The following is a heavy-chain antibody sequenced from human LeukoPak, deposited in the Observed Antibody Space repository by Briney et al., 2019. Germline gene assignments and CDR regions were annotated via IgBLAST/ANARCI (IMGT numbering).Heavy chain of an antibody. CDR1: GYTFTSYD. CDR2: IIPIFGTA. J-gene: IGHJ4*02. Sequence: GASVKVSCKASGYTFTSYDINWVRQATGQGLEWMGGIIPIFGTANHAQKFQGRVTITADESTSTAYMGLSSLRSEDTAVYYCARVRTLRARGNYYFDYWGQGTLVTVSS. CDR3: ARVRTLRARGNYYFDY. D-gene: IGHD3-16*01. V-gene: IGHV1-69*13.